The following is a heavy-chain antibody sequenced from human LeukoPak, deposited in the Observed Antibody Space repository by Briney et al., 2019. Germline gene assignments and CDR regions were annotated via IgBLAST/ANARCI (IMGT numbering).Heavy chain of an antibody. CDR2: IKSKADGGTT. V-gene: IGHV3-15*01. CDR1: GFTFRSAW. D-gene: IGHD3-10*01. Sequence: CGSLRLSCVASGFTFRSAWMNWVRQAPGRWLEWVRRIKSKADGGTTDYAAPVKGRFTISRDNSKTTLSLQMNSLQTEDTAVYYCTTDQVVRGVTNDYWGQGTLVTVSS. CDR3: TTDQVVRGVTNDY. J-gene: IGHJ4*02.